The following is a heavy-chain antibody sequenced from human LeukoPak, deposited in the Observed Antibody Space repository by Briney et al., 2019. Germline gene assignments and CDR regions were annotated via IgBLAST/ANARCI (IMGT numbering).Heavy chain of an antibody. D-gene: IGHD3-10*01. CDR2: IKEDGSEK. CDR1: GFTFSSYW. Sequence: GGSLRLSCAASGFTFSSYWMSWVRQAPGKGLEWVANIKEDGSEKYYVDSVKGRFTISRDNAKNSLYLQMNSLRADDTAVYYCGRDRLDYYGSGSYVDYWGQGSPVTVSS. V-gene: IGHV3-7*01. J-gene: IGHJ4*02. CDR3: GRDRLDYYGSGSYVDY.